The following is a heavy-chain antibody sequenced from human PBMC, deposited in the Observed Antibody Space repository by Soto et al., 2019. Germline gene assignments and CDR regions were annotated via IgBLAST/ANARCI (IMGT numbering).Heavy chain of an antibody. CDR3: AGEDYDFWSGYYSNFDY. CDR1: GGSISSYY. Sequence: SETLSLTCTVSGGSISSYYWSWIRQPPGKGLEWIGYIYYSGSTNYNPSLKSRVTISVDTSKNQFSLKLSSVTAADTAVYYCAGEDYDFWSGYYSNFDYWGQGTLVTVSS. D-gene: IGHD3-3*01. V-gene: IGHV4-59*01. J-gene: IGHJ4*02. CDR2: IYYSGST.